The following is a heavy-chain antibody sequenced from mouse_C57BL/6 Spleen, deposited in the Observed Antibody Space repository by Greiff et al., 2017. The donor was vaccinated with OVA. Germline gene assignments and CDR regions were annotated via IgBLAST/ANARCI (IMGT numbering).Heavy chain of an antibody. D-gene: IGHD1-1*02. CDR2: INPSTGGT. CDR1: GYSFTGYY. J-gene: IGHJ2*01. V-gene: IGHV1-42*01. Sequence: VQLQQSGPELVKPGASVKISCKASGYSFTGYYMNWVKQSPEKSLEWIGEINPSTGGTTYNQKFKAKATLTVDKSSSTAYMQLKSLTSEDSAVYYCARNWWGLDYWGKGTTLTVSS. CDR3: ARNWWGLDY.